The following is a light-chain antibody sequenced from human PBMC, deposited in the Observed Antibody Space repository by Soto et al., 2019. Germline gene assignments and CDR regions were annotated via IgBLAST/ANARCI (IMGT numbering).Light chain of an antibody. V-gene: IGLV2-14*03. Sequence: QSALTQPASVSGSPGQSITISCAGTSSDVGGYNYVSWYQQHPGKVPRLIISDVNKRPSGVSDRFSGSKSGNTASLTISGLQAEDEADYYCASFTRSVTVVLGGGTKLTVL. J-gene: IGLJ2*01. CDR1: SSDVGGYNY. CDR2: DVN. CDR3: ASFTRSVTVV.